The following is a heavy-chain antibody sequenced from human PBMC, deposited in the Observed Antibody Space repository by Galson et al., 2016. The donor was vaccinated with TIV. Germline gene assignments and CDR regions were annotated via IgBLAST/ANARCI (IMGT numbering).Heavy chain of an antibody. D-gene: IGHD1-1*01. CDR1: GLSVSINY. CDR3: ARDRQLDAYYYYYYYGMDV. Sequence: SLRLSCAASGLSVSINYMTWVRQPPGKGLEWVSLISDKGSTYYSDAVRGRFTTSRDNSKNILYLQMSSLRPEDTAVYYCARDRQLDAYYYYYYYGMDVWGQGTTVTVS. J-gene: IGHJ6*02. CDR2: ISDKGST. V-gene: IGHV3-66*03.